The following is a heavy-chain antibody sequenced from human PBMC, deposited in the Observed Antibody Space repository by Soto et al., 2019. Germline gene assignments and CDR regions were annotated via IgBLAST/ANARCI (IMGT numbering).Heavy chain of an antibody. Sequence: GGSLRLSCSASGFTFSSYAMHWVRQAPGKGLEYVSAISSNGGSTYYADSVKGRFAISRDNSKNTLYLQMSSLRAEDTAVYYCVKDLRRWELGLYYYGMDVWGQGTTVTVSS. V-gene: IGHV3-64D*06. CDR2: ISSNGGST. J-gene: IGHJ6*02. CDR1: GFTFSSYA. D-gene: IGHD1-26*01. CDR3: VKDLRRWELGLYYYGMDV.